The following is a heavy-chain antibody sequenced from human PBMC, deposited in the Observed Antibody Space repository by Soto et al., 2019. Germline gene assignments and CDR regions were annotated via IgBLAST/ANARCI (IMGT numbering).Heavy chain of an antibody. J-gene: IGHJ4*02. CDR3: AKWGRNNWYADGFDY. D-gene: IGHD1-1*01. CDR2: ISGSGGRT. V-gene: IGHV3-23*01. CDR1: GFTFSSHP. Sequence: EVQLLESGGDLGQPGGSLRLSCAASGFTFSSHPMSWVRQAPGKGLEWVSAISGSGGRTYYADSVKGRFTISRDTSKNTLYLQMNSLRVEDTAVYYCAKWGRNNWYADGFDYWGQGTLVTVSS.